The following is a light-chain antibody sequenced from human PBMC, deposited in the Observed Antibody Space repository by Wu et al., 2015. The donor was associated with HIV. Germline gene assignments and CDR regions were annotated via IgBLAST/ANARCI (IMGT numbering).Light chain of an antibody. Sequence: EIVMTQSPATLSVSPGERATLSCRASQSVSSKYLAWYRQKPGQAPRLLIYATSRRATGIPDRFSGSGSGTDFTLTITGLRSDDVAVYYCQQYTHWPPPTFGGGTRVDIK. CDR1: QSVSSKY. J-gene: IGKJ4*01. CDR2: ATS. CDR3: QQYTHWPPPT. V-gene: IGKV3D-15*01.